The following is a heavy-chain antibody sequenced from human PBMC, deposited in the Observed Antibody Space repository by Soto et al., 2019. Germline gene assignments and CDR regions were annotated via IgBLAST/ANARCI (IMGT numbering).Heavy chain of an antibody. J-gene: IGHJ4*02. D-gene: IGHD6-13*01. Sequence: QITLKESGPTLVKPTQTLTLTCTFSGFALNTYGEAVAWIRQPPGKALEWITLIYWDDDKRYSPSLNSRLTITNDTSRNQVVLTMTNLDHVDAATYYCGHNRIVASAGTGYFDFWGQGTRVTVSS. CDR3: GHNRIVASAGTGYFDF. V-gene: IGHV2-5*02. CDR1: GFALNTYGEA. CDR2: IYWDDDK.